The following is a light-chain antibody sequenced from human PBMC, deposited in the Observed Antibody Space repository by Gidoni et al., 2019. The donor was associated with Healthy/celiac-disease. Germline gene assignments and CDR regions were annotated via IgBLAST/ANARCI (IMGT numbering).Light chain of an antibody. CDR1: QSISSY. CDR3: QQSYSTPPWD. CDR2: AAS. Sequence: DIQMTQSPSSLSASVGDRVTITCRASQSISSYLNWYQQKPGKAPKLLIYAASSLQSGVPSRFSGSGSGTDFTLTISSLQPEDFATYYCQQSYSTPPWDFGQGTRLEMK. J-gene: IGKJ5*01. V-gene: IGKV1-39*01.